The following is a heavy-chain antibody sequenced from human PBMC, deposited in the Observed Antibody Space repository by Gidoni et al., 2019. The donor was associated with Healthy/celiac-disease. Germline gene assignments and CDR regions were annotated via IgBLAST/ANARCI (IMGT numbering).Heavy chain of an antibody. Sequence: QVQLVQSGAEVKKPGSSVKVSCKASAGTFSSYAISWVRQAPGQGLEWMGGIIPIFGTANYAQKFQGRVTITADESTSTAYMELSSLRSEDTAVYYCARKERAAGPEGWFDPWGQGTLVTVSS. V-gene: IGHV1-69*01. CDR2: IIPIFGTA. J-gene: IGHJ5*02. CDR1: AGTFSSYA. CDR3: ARKERAAGPEGWFDP. D-gene: IGHD6-13*01.